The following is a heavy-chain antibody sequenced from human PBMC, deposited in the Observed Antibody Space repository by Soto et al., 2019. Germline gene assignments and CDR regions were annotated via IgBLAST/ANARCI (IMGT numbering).Heavy chain of an antibody. CDR3: AKDLRVITPKGFFY. CDR1: GFTFSSYA. Sequence: GGSLRLSCGASGFTFSSYAMIWVRQAPGKGLEWVSAISGSGGSTYYADSVKGRFTISRDNSKNTLYLQMNSLRAEDTAVYYCAKDLRVITPKGFFYWGQGTLVTVSS. J-gene: IGHJ4*02. V-gene: IGHV3-23*01. CDR2: ISGSGGST. D-gene: IGHD2-21*01.